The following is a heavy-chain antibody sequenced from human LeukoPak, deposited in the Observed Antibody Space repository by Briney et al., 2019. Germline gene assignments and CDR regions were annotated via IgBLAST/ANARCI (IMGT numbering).Heavy chain of an antibody. CDR3: ARSYSSQYYYYGMDV. CDR2: IGTAGDT. CDR1: GFTFSSYD. Sequence: GSLRLSCAASGFTFSSYDMHWVRQATGKGLEWVPAIGTAGDTYYPGSAKGRFTISRENAKNSLYLQMNSLRAGDTAVYYCARSYSSQYYYYGMDVWGQGTTVTVSS. V-gene: IGHV3-13*01. D-gene: IGHD6-19*01. J-gene: IGHJ6*02.